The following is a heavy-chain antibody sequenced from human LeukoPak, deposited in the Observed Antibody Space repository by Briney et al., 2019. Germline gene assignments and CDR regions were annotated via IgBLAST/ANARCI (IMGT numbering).Heavy chain of an antibody. CDR2: ISGSGGST. CDR3: AKDGGEYYDILTGYYPRLYYMDV. CDR1: GFSFSTYS. V-gene: IGHV3-23*01. Sequence: GGSLRLSCAASGFSFSTYSMNWVRQAPGKGLEWVSAISGSGGSTYYADSVKGRFTISRDNSKNTLYLQMNSLRAEDTAVYYCAKDGGEYYDILTGYYPRLYYMDVWGKGTTVTISS. J-gene: IGHJ6*03. D-gene: IGHD3-9*01.